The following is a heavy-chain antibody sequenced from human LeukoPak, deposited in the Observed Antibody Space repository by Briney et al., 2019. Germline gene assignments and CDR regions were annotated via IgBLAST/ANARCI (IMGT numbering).Heavy chain of an antibody. J-gene: IGHJ4*02. D-gene: IGHD6-13*01. CDR2: ISGSGGST. Sequence: GGSLRLSCAASGFTFSSYAMSWVRQAPGKGLEWVSAISGSGGSTYYADSVKGRFTISRDDSKNTLYLQMNSLRAEDTAVYYCANPQQLVPPAYWGQGTLVTVSS. V-gene: IGHV3-23*01. CDR3: ANPQQLVPPAY. CDR1: GFTFSSYA.